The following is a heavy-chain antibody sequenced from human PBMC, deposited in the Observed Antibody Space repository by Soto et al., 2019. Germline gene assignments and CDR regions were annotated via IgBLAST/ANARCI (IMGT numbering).Heavy chain of an antibody. D-gene: IGHD2-21*01. V-gene: IGHV3-48*02. CDR1: GFTFTTYI. CDR2: ISGSGGTI. J-gene: IGHJ4*02. Sequence: PGGSLRLSCAASGFTFTTYIMAWVRQAPGKGLEWISYISGSGGTIHYADSVKGRFTISRNNAKSSVLLQMTGRRDEDTAVYYCVRVKGILLADGYFDYWGRGALVTVSS. CDR3: VRVKGILLADGYFDY.